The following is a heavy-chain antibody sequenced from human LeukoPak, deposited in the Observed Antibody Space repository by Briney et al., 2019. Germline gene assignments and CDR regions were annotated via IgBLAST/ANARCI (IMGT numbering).Heavy chain of an antibody. CDR3: ARAPHPDSSNWYFDY. V-gene: IGHV4-59*01. Sequence: PSETLSLTCIVSGVSISSYYWSWIRQPPGKGLECIGYIFYSGITTYNPSLQSRVTISVDTSKDQISLKLTSVTAADTAVYYCARAPHPDSSNWYFDYWGQGILVTVSS. CDR1: GVSISSYY. D-gene: IGHD6-13*01. CDR2: IFYSGIT. J-gene: IGHJ4*02.